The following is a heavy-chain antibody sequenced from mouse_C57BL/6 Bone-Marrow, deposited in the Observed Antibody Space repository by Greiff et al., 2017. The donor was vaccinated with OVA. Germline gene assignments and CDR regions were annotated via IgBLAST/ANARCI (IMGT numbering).Heavy chain of an antibody. D-gene: IGHD1-1*01. CDR2: INPNYGTT. V-gene: IGHV1-39*01. CDR1: GYSFTDYN. Sequence: VQLQQSGPELVKPGASVKISCKASGYSFTDYNLNWVKQSNGKSLEWIGVINPNYGTTSYNQKFKGKATLTVDQSSSTAYMQLNSLTSEDSAVYYCAFCYGSSYRYFDVWGTGTTVTVSS. J-gene: IGHJ1*03. CDR3: AFCYGSSYRYFDV.